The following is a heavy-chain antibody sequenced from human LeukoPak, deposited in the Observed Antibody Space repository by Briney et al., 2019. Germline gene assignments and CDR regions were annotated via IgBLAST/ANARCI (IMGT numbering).Heavy chain of an antibody. Sequence: SETLSLTCAVYGGSFSGYYWSWIRQPPGKGLEWIGEINHSGSTNYNPSLKSRVTISVGTSKKPFSLKLSSLTAANRAVYYCARVGYYGAGSYRGSILSWFDPWGQGTLVTVSS. D-gene: IGHD3-10*01. J-gene: IGHJ5*02. CDR2: INHSGST. V-gene: IGHV4-34*01. CDR3: ARVGYYGAGSYRGSILSWFDP. CDR1: GGSFSGYY.